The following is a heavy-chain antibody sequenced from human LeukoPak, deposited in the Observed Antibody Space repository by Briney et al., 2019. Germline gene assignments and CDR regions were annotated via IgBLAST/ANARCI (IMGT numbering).Heavy chain of an antibody. CDR3: ARQTPLAYDSSGIWFDP. D-gene: IGHD3-22*01. Sequence: PSETLSLTCTVSDDSITMYYWTWIRQPPGKGLEWIGEINHGGSTNYNPSLKSRVTISVDTSKNHFSLKLTSVTAADTAVYYCARQTPLAYDSSGIWFDPWGQGTLATVSS. CDR1: DDSITMYY. CDR2: INHGGST. J-gene: IGHJ5*02. V-gene: IGHV4-59*08.